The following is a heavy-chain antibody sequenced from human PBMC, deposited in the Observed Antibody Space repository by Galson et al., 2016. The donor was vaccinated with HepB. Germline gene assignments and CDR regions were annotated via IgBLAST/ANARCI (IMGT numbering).Heavy chain of an antibody. CDR3: ARDPYQWLSKYYFDY. J-gene: IGHJ4*02. Sequence: SLRLSCAASGFTFDGYAMHWVRHSPGKGLEWVAGINWNSGTVFYADSVKGRFTISRDNNGNSIYLQMDNLSVEDTAFYFCARDPYQWLSKYYFDYWGQGALVTVSS. V-gene: IGHV3-9*01. D-gene: IGHD6-19*01. CDR1: GFTFDGYA. CDR2: INWNSGTV.